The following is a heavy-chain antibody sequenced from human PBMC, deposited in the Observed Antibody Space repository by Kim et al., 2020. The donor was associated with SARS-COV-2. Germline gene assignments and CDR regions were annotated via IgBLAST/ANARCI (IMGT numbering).Heavy chain of an antibody. V-gene: IGHV4-59*01. CDR1: GGSISSYY. CDR3: ARYWFGEFGGYYGMDV. D-gene: IGHD3-10*01. CDR2: IYYSGST. J-gene: IGHJ6*02. Sequence: SETLSLTCTVSGGSISSYYWSWIRQPPGKGLEWIGYIYYSGSTNYNPSLKSRVTISVDTSKNQFSLKLSSVTAADTAVYYCARYWFGEFGGYYGMDVWGHGTPVTLSS.